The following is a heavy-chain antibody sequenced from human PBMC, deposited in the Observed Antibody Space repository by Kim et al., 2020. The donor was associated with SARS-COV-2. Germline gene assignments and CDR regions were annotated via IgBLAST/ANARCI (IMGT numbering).Heavy chain of an antibody. D-gene: IGHD1-1*01. Sequence: ASVKVSCKASGYTFISYPIHWVRQAPGQRLEWMGWIPPGNDNTKYSQKFQGRVTITRDTSASTAYMESSSLTSEDTAVYFCARNWNDGYWGQGTLVTASS. J-gene: IGHJ4*02. CDR1: GYTFISYP. CDR2: IPPGNDNT. V-gene: IGHV1-3*01. CDR3: ARNWNDGY.